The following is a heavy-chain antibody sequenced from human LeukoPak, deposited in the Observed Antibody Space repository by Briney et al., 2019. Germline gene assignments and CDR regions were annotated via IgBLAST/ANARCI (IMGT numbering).Heavy chain of an antibody. Sequence: SETLSLTCTVPGGSISSDFSSWIRPRPGQGLGWIGYIYYSGSTNYNPSLKSRVTISVDTSKNQFSLKLSSVTAADTAVYYCARDVGGSGQIDYWGQETLVTVSS. CDR1: GGSISSDF. V-gene: IGHV4-59*01. D-gene: IGHD3-10*01. CDR2: IYYSGST. J-gene: IGHJ4*02. CDR3: ARDVGGSGQIDY.